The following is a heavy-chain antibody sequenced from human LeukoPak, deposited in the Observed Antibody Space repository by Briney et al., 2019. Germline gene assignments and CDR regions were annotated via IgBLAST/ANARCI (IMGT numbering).Heavy chain of an antibody. CDR2: IYYSGTT. V-gene: IGHV4-39*01. Sequence: PSETLSLTCTVSGDSIRSSRYCWGWIRQPPGKGLEWIGSIYYSGTTDYNPSLKSRVTISIDTTKNQFSLKLSSVTAADTAVYYCARHESLERDLGVYHLDVWGKGTTVTVSS. CDR3: ARHESLERDLGVYHLDV. J-gene: IGHJ6*04. D-gene: IGHD6-13*01. CDR1: GDSIRSSRYC.